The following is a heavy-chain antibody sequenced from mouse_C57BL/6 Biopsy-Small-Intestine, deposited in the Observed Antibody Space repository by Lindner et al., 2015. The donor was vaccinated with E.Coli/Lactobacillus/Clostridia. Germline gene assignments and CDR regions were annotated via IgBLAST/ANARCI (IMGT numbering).Heavy chain of an antibody. CDR1: AFPFNNYY. V-gene: IGHV1S29*02. Sequence: SVKVSCKASAFPFNNYYIHWVRQAPGQGLEWLGVSNPEYGRTGYSQKFQGRITLTRDTSRSTVYMDLTGLKSDDTAVYYCAAVDRNWNDMWTLDIWGQGTLITVSS. D-gene: IGHD4-1*01. CDR2: SNPEYGRT. CDR3: AAVDRNWNDMWTLDI. J-gene: IGHJ3*01.